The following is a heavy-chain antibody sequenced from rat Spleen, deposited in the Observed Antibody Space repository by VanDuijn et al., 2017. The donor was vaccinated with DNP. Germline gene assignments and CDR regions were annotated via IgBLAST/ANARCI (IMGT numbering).Heavy chain of an antibody. CDR2: ISSGGST. V-gene: IGHV2S12*01. Sequence: QVQLRESGPGLVQPSQTLSLTCTVSGFSLNTYGVSWVRQPPGKGLEWIAAISSGGSTYYNSALKSRLSISRDTSKSQVLLKMNSLQTEDTAMYFCARSGTTGAMDAWGQGTSVTVSS. D-gene: IGHD1-5*01. J-gene: IGHJ4*01. CDR3: ARSGTTGAMDA. CDR1: GFSLNTYG.